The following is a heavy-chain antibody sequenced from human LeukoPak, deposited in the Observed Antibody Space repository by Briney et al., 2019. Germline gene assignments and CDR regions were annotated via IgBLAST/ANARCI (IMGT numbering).Heavy chain of an antibody. CDR3: ARGPGQLWFFDY. V-gene: IGHV3-30-3*01. CDR2: ISYDGSNK. CDR1: GFTFSSYA. J-gene: IGHJ4*02. Sequence: GGSLRLSCAASGFTFSSYAMHWVRQAPGKGLEWVAVISYDGSNKYYADSVKGRFTISRDNSKNALYLQMNSLRAEDTAVYYCARGPGQLWFFDYWGQGTLVTVSS. D-gene: IGHD5-18*01.